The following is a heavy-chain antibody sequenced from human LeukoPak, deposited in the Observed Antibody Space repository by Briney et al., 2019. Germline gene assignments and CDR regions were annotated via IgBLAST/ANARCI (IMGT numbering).Heavy chain of an antibody. D-gene: IGHD4-17*01. J-gene: IGHJ4*02. Sequence: SETLTLTCTVSGGCISSYYWSWIRQPPGKGLEWIGYIYTSGSTNYNPSLKSRVTISVDTSKNQFSLKLSSVTAADTAVYYCARHQPTVTYYFDYWGQGTLVTVSS. CDR3: ARHQPTVTYYFDY. CDR1: GGCISSYY. V-gene: IGHV4-4*09. CDR2: IYTSGST.